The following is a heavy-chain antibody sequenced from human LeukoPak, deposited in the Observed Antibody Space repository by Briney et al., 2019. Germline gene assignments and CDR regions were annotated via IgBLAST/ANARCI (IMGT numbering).Heavy chain of an antibody. V-gene: IGHV4-34*01. D-gene: IGHD2-21*01. Sequence: GSLRLSCAASGFTFSSYSMTWVRQAPGKGLEWIGEINHSGSTNYNPSLKSRVTISVDTSRNQFSLKLSSVTAADTAVYYCARDREGGDRPPLDYWGQGTLVTVSS. CDR2: INHSGST. J-gene: IGHJ4*02. CDR3: ARDREGGDRPPLDY. CDR1: GFTFSSYS.